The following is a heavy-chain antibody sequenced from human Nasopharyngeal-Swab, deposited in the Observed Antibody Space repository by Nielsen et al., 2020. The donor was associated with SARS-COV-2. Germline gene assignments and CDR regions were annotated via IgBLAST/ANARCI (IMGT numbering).Heavy chain of an antibody. Sequence: SETLSLTCTVSGGSISSYYWSWIRQPPGKGLEWIGSIYYSGSTYYNPSLKSRVTISVDTSKNQFSLKLSSVTAADTAVYYCARQRGDLRLGFYYYYGMDVWGQGTTVTVSS. D-gene: IGHD2-21*01. J-gene: IGHJ6*02. V-gene: IGHV4-59*05. CDR3: ARQRGDLRLGFYYYYGMDV. CDR2: IYYSGST. CDR1: GGSISSYY.